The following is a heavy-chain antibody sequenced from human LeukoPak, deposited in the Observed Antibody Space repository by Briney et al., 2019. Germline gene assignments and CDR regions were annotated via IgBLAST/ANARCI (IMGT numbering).Heavy chain of an antibody. D-gene: IGHD2-21*02. CDR2: IYPGDSDT. J-gene: IGHJ5*02. Sequence: GESLKISCKGSGYGFTSYWIGWVRQMPGKGLEWMGIIYPGDSDTRYSPSFQGQVTISADKSISTAYLQWSSLKASDTAMYYCARLPYCGADCYPNWFDPWGQGTLVTVSS. CDR3: ARLPYCGADCYPNWFDP. CDR1: GYGFTSYW. V-gene: IGHV5-51*01.